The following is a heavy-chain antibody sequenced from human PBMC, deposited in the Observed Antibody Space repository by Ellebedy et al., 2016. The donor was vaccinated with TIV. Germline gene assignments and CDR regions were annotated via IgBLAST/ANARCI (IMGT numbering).Heavy chain of an antibody. Sequence: ASVKVSXXASGYTFTGYYMHWVRQAPGQGLEWMGWINPNSGGTNYAQKFQGRVTMTRDTSISTAYMELSRLRSDDTAVYYCARVEVGAMSFDYWGQGTLVTVSS. CDR1: GYTFTGYY. J-gene: IGHJ4*02. CDR2: INPNSGGT. V-gene: IGHV1-2*02. D-gene: IGHD1-26*01. CDR3: ARVEVGAMSFDY.